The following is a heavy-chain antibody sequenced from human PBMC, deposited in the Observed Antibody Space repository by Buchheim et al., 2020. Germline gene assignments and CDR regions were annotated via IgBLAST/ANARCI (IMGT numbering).Heavy chain of an antibody. D-gene: IGHD6-19*01. V-gene: IGHV4-39*01. CDR1: GGSISSSSYY. CDR2: IYYSGST. CDR3: ARHVDSSGWYDSYYFDY. Sequence: QLQLQESGPGLVKPSETLSLTCTVSGGSISSSSYYWGWIRQPPGKGLEWIGSIYYSGSTYYNPSLKSRVTISVDTSKNQFSLKLSSVTAADTAVYYCARHVDSSGWYDSYYFDYWGQGTL. J-gene: IGHJ4*02.